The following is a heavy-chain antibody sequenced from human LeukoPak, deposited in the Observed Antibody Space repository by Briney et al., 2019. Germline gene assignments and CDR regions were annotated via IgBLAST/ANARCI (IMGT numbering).Heavy chain of an antibody. CDR2: IRYDGSNK. CDR3: AKQLGYCSSTSCAGFDP. Sequence: GGSLRLSCAASGFTFSSYGMHRVRQAPGKGLEWVAFIRYDGSNKYYADSVKGRFTISRDNSKNTLYLQMNSLRAEDTAVYYCAKQLGYCSSTSCAGFDPWGQGTLVTVSS. CDR1: GFTFSSYG. J-gene: IGHJ5*02. D-gene: IGHD2-2*01. V-gene: IGHV3-30*02.